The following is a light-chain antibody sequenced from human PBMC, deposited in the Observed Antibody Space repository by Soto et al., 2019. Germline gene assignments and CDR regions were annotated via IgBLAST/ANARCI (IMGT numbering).Light chain of an antibody. V-gene: IGLV2-8*01. J-gene: IGLJ1*01. CDR2: EVS. Sequence: QSVLTQPPSASGSPGQSVTITCSGTSSDVGEENYVSWYQQHPGKVPKLILYEVSKRPSGVPDRFSGSRSGNTASLTVSGFQAEDEADYYCCSYTSSRTDVFGTGTKVTVL. CDR3: CSYTSSRTDV. CDR1: SSDVGEENY.